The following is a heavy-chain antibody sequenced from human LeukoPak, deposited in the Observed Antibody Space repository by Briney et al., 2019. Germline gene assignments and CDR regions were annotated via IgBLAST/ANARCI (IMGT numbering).Heavy chain of an antibody. D-gene: IGHD3-10*01. CDR1: GYTFTSYA. Sequence: ASVKVSCKASGYTFTSYAMNWVRQAPGQGLEWMGWININTGNPTYAQGFTGRFVFSLDTSVSTAYLQISSLKAEDTAMYYCARVGFPTYYYYMDVWGKGTTVTVSS. J-gene: IGHJ6*03. CDR3: ARVGFPTYYYYMDV. CDR2: ININTGNP. V-gene: IGHV7-4-1*02.